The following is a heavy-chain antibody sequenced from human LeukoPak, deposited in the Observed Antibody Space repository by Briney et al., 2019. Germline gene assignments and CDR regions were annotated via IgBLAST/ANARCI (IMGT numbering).Heavy chain of an antibody. V-gene: IGHV3-23*01. J-gene: IGHJ4*02. D-gene: IGHD3-22*01. Sequence: GGSLRLSCAASGFTFSSYAMSWVRQAPGKGLEWVSAISGSGGSTYYADSVKGRFTISRDNSKNTLYLQMNSLRAEDTAVYYCARDGYYYDSNGYYYFDYWGQGTLVTVSS. CDR2: ISGSGGST. CDR3: ARDGYYYDSNGYYYFDY. CDR1: GFTFSSYA.